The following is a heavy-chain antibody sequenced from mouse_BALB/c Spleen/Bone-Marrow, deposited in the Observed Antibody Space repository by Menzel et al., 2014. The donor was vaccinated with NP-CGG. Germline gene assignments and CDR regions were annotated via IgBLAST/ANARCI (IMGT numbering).Heavy chain of an antibody. CDR2: IWGDGST. Sequence: VMLVESGPGLVAPSQSLSITCTVSGFSLTGYGVNWVRQPPGKGLEWLGMIWGDGSTDYNSALKSRLGISKDNSKSXVFLKMNSLQTDDAARYYCAREPHYYAMDYWGQGTSVTVSS. CDR1: GFSLTGYG. CDR3: AREPHYYAMDY. J-gene: IGHJ4*01. V-gene: IGHV2-6-7*01.